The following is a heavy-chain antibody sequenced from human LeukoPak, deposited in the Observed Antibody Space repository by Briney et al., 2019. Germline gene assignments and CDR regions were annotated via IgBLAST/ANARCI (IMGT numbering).Heavy chain of an antibody. CDR2: IYYSGST. CDR1: GGSISGSSYY. CDR3: AGAYCGGDCYSGRTFDI. Sequence: SETLSLTCTVSGGSISGSSYYWGWIRQPPGKGLEWIGSIYYSGSTYYNPSLKSRVTISVDTSKNQFFLKLSSVTAADTAVYYCAGAYCGGDCYSGRTFDIWGQGTMVTVSS. D-gene: IGHD2-21*02. J-gene: IGHJ3*02. V-gene: IGHV4-39*07.